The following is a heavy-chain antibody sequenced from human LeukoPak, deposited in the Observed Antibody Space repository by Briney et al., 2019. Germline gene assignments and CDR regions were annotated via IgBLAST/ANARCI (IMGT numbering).Heavy chain of an antibody. Sequence: WASVKVSCKASGYTFTGYYMHWVRQAPGQGLEWMGWINPNSGGTNYAQKFQGRVTMTRDTSISTAYMELSRLRSDDTAVYYCARVGGELDYGDYGVLDYWGQGTLVIVSS. CDR1: GYTFTGYY. CDR3: ARVGGELDYGDYGVLDY. J-gene: IGHJ4*02. V-gene: IGHV1-2*02. CDR2: INPNSGGT. D-gene: IGHD4-17*01.